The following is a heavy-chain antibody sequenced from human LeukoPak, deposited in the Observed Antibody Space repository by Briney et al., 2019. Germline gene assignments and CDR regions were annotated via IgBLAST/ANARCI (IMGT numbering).Heavy chain of an antibody. V-gene: IGHV1-2*02. Sequence: GASVKVSCKTSGYPFSDYYIHWIRQASGQGLESMGWINPKNGDTKYAQRSQGRLTITMDTSIDTGYMELRSLRYDDTAVYYCARLSALWGQGTLVTVSS. CDR3: ARLSAL. J-gene: IGHJ4*02. CDR1: GYPFSDYY. CDR2: INPKNGDT.